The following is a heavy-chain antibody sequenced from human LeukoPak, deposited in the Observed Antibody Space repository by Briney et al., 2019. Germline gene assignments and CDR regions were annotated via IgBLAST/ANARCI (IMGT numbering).Heavy chain of an antibody. CDR2: ISGSGGIT. CDR1: GFTFSSYW. D-gene: IGHD3-22*01. V-gene: IGHV3-23*01. J-gene: IGHJ4*02. Sequence: GGSQRLSCAASGFTFSSYWMSWVRQAPGKGLEWVSGISGSGGITHYADSVRGRFTISRDNSKNTLYLQMNSLRAEDTAVYYCAKDPTDFDSSGQTYFDYWGQGSLVTVSS. CDR3: AKDPTDFDSSGQTYFDY.